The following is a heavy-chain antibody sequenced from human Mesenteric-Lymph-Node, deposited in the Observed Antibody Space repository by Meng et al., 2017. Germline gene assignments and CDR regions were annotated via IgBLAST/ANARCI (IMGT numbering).Heavy chain of an antibody. V-gene: IGHV4-4*02. CDR2: IYYSGST. D-gene: IGHD1-26*01. CDR1: GGSISSSNW. J-gene: IGHJ5*02. CDR3: ARGQRSYSGSYPEWFDP. Sequence: QVPLQESGPRLVKPSGTLSLTCAVSGGSISSSNWWSWVRQPPGKGLEWIGCIYYSGSTYYNPSLKGRVTISVDTSRNQFSLNLSSVTAADTAAYYCARGQRSYSGSYPEWFDPWGQGTLVTVSS.